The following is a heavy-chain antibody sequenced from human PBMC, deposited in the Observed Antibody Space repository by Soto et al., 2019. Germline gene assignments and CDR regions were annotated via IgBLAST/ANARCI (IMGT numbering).Heavy chain of an antibody. J-gene: IGHJ4*02. Sequence: ASVKVSCKVSGYTLTELSIHWVRQAPGKGPEWMGGLDPEDGEIIYAQKFLGRVTMTEDTSSDTAYMGLSSLRSEDTALYFCAAFKFRPIWSDSWGQGTLVTVSS. D-gene: IGHD3-10*01. CDR2: LDPEDGEI. CDR1: GYTLTELS. CDR3: AAFKFRPIWSDS. V-gene: IGHV1-24*01.